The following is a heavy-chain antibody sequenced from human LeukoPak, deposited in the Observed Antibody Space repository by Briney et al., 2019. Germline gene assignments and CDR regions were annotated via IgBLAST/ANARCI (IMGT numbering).Heavy chain of an antibody. CDR2: INHSGST. J-gene: IGHJ5*02. CDR3: ARVFGSSWYFRNWFDP. V-gene: IGHV4-34*01. Sequence: SETLSLTCAVYGGSFSGYYWGWIRQPPGKGLEWIGEINHSGSTNYNPSLKSRVTISVDTSKNQFSLKLSSVTAADTAVYYCARVFGSSWYFRNWFDPWGQGTLVTVSS. CDR1: GGSFSGYY. D-gene: IGHD6-13*01.